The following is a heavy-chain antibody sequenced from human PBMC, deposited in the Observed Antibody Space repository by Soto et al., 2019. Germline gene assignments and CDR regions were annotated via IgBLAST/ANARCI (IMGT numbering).Heavy chain of an antibody. CDR2: IYWDDDK. J-gene: IGHJ4*02. Sequence: QITVKESGRTLLKPTETLTLTCTFSGFSLSTNGMGVGWIRQPPGKALEWLALIYWDDDKRYSPSLRSRLTIIKDTSKNKVALTMTNMDPVDTGPYYCARLTRGVYDLDRLWEKFAYWGQGTLVTVSS. CDR1: GFSLSTNGMG. D-gene: IGHD3-3*01. V-gene: IGHV2-5*02. CDR3: ARLTRGVYDLDRLWEKFAY.